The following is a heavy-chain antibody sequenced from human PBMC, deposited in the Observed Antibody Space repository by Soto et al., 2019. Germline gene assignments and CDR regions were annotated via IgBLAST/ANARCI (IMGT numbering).Heavy chain of an antibody. D-gene: IGHD6-13*01. V-gene: IGHV4-31*03. CDR2: IYYSGSA. J-gene: IGHJ5*01. CDR1: GGSISSGGYY. CDR3: ARALDHKGIAARGTFWFDS. Sequence: PSETLSLTCTVSGGSISSGGYYWSWIRQHPVKGLEWIGYIYYSGSAYYNASLMSRVTISIDTSKNQFSLKLSSVTAADTAVYYCARALDHKGIAARGTFWFDSWGQGTLVTVSS.